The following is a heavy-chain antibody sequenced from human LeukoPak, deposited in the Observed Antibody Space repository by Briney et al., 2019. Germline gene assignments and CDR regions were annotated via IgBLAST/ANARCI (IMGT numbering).Heavy chain of an antibody. J-gene: IGHJ1*01. V-gene: IGHV1-2*02. CDR2: INSNSGGT. Sequence: ASVKVSCKASGYTFTSYYLHWVRQAPGQGLERVGWINSNSGGTNYAQKFQGRVTMTRDTSISTAYMELSRLRPDDTAEYYCARALYYDSSGYYSSSYYYFQHWGQGTLVTVSS. CDR1: GYTFTSYY. CDR3: ARALYYDSSGYYSSSYYYFQH. D-gene: IGHD3-22*01.